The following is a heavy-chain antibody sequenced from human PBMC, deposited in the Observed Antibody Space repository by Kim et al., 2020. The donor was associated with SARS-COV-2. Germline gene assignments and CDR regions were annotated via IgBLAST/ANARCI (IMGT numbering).Heavy chain of an antibody. Sequence: GGSLRLSCAGSEFSFDDYTMHWVRQAPGKGLEWVSLITGDGGSTHYADAVKGRFIISRDNSKNSLYLQMNSLRTEDTALYYCAKETDEEWFGDLPYYFDYWGQGTLVTVSS. CDR1: EFSFDDYT. V-gene: IGHV3-43*02. D-gene: IGHD3-10*01. CDR2: ITGDGGST. J-gene: IGHJ4*02. CDR3: AKETDEEWFGDLPYYFDY.